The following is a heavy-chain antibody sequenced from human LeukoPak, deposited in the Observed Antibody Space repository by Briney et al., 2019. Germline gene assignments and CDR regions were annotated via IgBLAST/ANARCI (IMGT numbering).Heavy chain of an antibody. CDR1: GGSFSGYY. D-gene: IGHD2-2*01. CDR2: INHSGST. CDR3: ARGRVVLGTYGMDV. V-gene: IGHV4-34*01. Sequence: SETLSLTCAVYGGSFSGYYWSWIRQPPGKGLEWIGEINHSGSTNYNPSLKSRVTISVDTSKNQFSLKLSSVTAADTAVYYCARGRVVLGTYGMDVWGQGTTVTVSS. J-gene: IGHJ6*02.